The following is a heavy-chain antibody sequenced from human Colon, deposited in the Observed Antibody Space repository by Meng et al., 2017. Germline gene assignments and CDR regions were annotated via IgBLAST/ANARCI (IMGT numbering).Heavy chain of an antibody. J-gene: IGHJ4*02. V-gene: IGHV1-69*02. CDR1: GGTFSSYT. CDR2: IIPILGIA. CDR3: ASGSTAMVTFDY. D-gene: IGHD5-18*01. Sequence: SVNVSCKASGGTFSSYTISWVRQAPGQGLEWMGRIIPILGIANYAQKFQGRVTITADKSTSTAYMELSSLRSEDTAVYYCASGSTAMVTFDYWGQGTLVTVSS.